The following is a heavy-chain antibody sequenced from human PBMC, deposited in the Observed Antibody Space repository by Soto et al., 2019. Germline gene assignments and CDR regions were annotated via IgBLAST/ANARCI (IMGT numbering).Heavy chain of an antibody. V-gene: IGHV3-74*01. D-gene: IGHD2-15*01. CDR3: ARDCTEGSCSHGFDY. J-gene: IGHJ4*02. CDR1: GFTFNTFW. Sequence: EVQLVESGGGLVQPGGSLRLSCAASGFTFNTFWMHWVRQVPAKRLVLVSRINSDGSSTEYADSVKGRFTIPRYNSRNTVYLQVKNLRAEDTSVYSCARDCTEGSCSHGFDYWGQGIMVTFSS. CDR2: INSDGSST.